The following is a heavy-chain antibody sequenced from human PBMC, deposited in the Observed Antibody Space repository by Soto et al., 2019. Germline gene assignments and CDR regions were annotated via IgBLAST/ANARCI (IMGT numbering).Heavy chain of an antibody. CDR2: TYYRSKWYN. CDR1: GDSVSSNSAA. CDR3: ARDRQYPTFYYYYDGMDV. D-gene: IGHD3-16*01. V-gene: IGHV6-1*01. J-gene: IGHJ6*02. Sequence: PSQTHSLTCAISGDSVSSNSAAWNWIRQSPSRGLEWLGRTYYRSKWYNDYAVSVKSRITINPDTSKNQFSLQLNSMTPEDTAVYYCARDRQYPTFYYYYDGMDVRGQGTTVIGSS.